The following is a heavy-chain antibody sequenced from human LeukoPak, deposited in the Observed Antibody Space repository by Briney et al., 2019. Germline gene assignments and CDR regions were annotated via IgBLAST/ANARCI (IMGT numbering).Heavy chain of an antibody. V-gene: IGHV3-15*07. CDR3: TTEDYYGSGSYYSQFGMDV. CDR2: IKSKTDGGTT. CDR1: GFTLSSYS. D-gene: IGHD3-10*01. J-gene: IGHJ6*02. Sequence: PGGSLRLSCAASGFTLSSYSMNWVRQAPGKGLEWVGRIKSKTDGGTTDYAAPVKGRFTISSDDSKNTLYLQMNSLKTEDTAVYYCTTEDYYGSGSYYSQFGMDVWGQGTTVTVSS.